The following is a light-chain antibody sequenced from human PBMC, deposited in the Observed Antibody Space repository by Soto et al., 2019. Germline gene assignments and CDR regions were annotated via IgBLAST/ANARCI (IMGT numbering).Light chain of an antibody. CDR2: DVN. Sequence: QSALTQPASVSGSPGQSITISCTGTSSDVGGYNYVSWYQQHPGKAPKLMIYDVNKRPSGVSNRFSGSKSGNTASLTISGLQAENEADYDCSSSTSSSTLVFGGGTKLTVL. CDR1: SSDVGGYNY. V-gene: IGLV2-14*01. J-gene: IGLJ2*01. CDR3: SSSTSSSTLV.